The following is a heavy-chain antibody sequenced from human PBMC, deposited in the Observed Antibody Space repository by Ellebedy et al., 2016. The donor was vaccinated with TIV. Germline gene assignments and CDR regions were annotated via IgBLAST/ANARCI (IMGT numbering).Heavy chain of an antibody. CDR2: IGTAGDT. D-gene: IGHD2-21*02. CDR3: AKQIPYCGGDCSLTFFDY. J-gene: IGHJ4*02. CDR1: GFTFRSHD. V-gene: IGHV3-13*01. Sequence: PGGSLRLSCAASGFTFRSHDMHWVRQATGKGLEWISAIGTAGDTYYSGSVKGRFTISRDNAKNSLYLQMNSLRAEDTAVYYCAKQIPYCGGDCSLTFFDYWGQGTLVTVSS.